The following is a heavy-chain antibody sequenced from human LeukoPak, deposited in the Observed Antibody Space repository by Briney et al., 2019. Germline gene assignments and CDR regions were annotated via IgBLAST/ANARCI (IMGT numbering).Heavy chain of an antibody. D-gene: IGHD6-19*01. CDR1: GYTFSDYY. Sequence: APVKVSCKASGYTFSDYYIHWVRQAPGQGLERMAWINPSNGDTNYAQKFQGRVTMTRDTSISTVYMELTRLISDDTAVYYCARVGSSGWYVHPTLDYWGQGTLVTVSS. V-gene: IGHV1-2*02. J-gene: IGHJ4*02. CDR3: ARVGSSGWYVHPTLDY. CDR2: INPSNGDT.